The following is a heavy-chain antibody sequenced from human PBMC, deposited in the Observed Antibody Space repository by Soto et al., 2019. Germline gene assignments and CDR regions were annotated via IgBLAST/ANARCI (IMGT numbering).Heavy chain of an antibody. Sequence: ASVKVSCKASGYTFTSYGISWVRQAPGPGLEWMGWISAYNGHTNYAQKLQGRVIMTTDTSTSTAYMELRSLKSDDTAVYYCARGSLGLQWLPFRMDIWGQGTTVTVSS. J-gene: IGHJ6*02. D-gene: IGHD6-19*01. CDR2: ISAYNGHT. CDR1: GYTFTSYG. CDR3: ARGSLGLQWLPFRMDI. V-gene: IGHV1-18*04.